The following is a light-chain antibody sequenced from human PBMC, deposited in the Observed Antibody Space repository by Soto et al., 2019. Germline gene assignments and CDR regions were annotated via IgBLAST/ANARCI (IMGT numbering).Light chain of an antibody. CDR1: QGISNY. Sequence: DVQMNQSPSAMSAYVGDRVTITCRASQGISNYLVWFQQKPEEVPKRLIYGASRLESGVPSRFSGSGSGTDFTLTIRSLQPEDFATYYCLQHYSFPWTFGQGSMV. V-gene: IGKV1-17*03. CDR3: LQHYSFPWT. J-gene: IGKJ1*01. CDR2: GAS.